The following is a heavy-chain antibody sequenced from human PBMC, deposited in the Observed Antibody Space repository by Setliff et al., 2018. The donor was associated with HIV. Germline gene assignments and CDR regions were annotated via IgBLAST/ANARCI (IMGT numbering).Heavy chain of an antibody. CDR1: GGSISSGSYY. CDR3: ARDQEYSYGSGPFHS. V-gene: IGHV4-61*09. Sequence: PSETLSLTCTVSGGSISSGSYYWSWIRQPAGKGPEWIGHIYTSGSPNYNPSLKSRVTISVDTSKNQFSLKLSSVTAADTAVYYCARDQEYSYGSGPFHSWGQGTMVTVSS. CDR2: IYTSGSP. J-gene: IGHJ3*02. D-gene: IGHD5-18*01.